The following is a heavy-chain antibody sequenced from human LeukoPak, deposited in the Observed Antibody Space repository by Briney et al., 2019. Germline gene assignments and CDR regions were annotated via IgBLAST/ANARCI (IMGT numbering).Heavy chain of an antibody. D-gene: IGHD3-9*01. CDR2: INPNSGGT. Sequence: ASVKVSCKASGYTFTGYYMHWVRQAPGQGLEWMGWINPNSGGTNYAQKFQGWVTMTRDTSISTAYMELSRLRSDDTAVYYCAREGPILTDWNYGMDVWGKGTTVTVSS. J-gene: IGHJ6*04. CDR3: AREGPILTDWNYGMDV. CDR1: GYTFTGYY. V-gene: IGHV1-2*04.